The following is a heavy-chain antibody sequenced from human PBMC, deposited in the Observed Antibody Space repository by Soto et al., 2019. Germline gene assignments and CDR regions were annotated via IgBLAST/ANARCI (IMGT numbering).Heavy chain of an antibody. J-gene: IGHJ3*02. Sequence: EVQLLESGGGLVQPGGSLRLSCAASGFTFSSYAMSWVRQAPGKGLEWVSVINGSGGSTYYADSVKGRFTISRDNSKNTLYLQMNSLRAEDTAVYYCAKAFDSSGWFLGVFDIWGQGTMVTVSS. V-gene: IGHV3-23*01. CDR2: INGSGGST. CDR3: AKAFDSSGWFLGVFDI. CDR1: GFTFSSYA. D-gene: IGHD6-19*01.